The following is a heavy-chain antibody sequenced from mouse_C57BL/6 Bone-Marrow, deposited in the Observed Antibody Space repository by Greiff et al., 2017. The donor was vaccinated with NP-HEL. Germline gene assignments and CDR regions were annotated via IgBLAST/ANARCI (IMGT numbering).Heavy chain of an antibody. CDR2: IYPGSGNT. CDR3: ARLRSYAMDY. D-gene: IGHD1-1*01. Sequence: QVQLKESGAELVRPGASVKLSCKASGYTFTDYYINWVKQRPGQGLEWIAMIYPGSGNTYYNEKFNGKATLTADKSSSTAYMQLSSLTSEDSAVYFCARLRSYAMDYWGQGTSVTVSS. CDR1: GYTFTDYY. V-gene: IGHV1-76*01. J-gene: IGHJ4*01.